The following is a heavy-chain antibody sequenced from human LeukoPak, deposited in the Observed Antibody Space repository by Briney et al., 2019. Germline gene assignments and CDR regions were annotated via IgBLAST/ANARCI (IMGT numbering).Heavy chain of an antibody. CDR1: GYTFGDYG. CDR3: ARDRSSIGYYYDSSGYIDY. J-gene: IGHJ4*02. CDR2: TNRRGDIT. Sequence: GGSLRLSCAASGYTFGDYGMSWVRQVPGKGLEWVSGTNRRGDITGYADFVKGRFTISRDNAKNSLYLQMNSLRAEDTAVYYCARDRSSIGYYYDSSGYIDYWGQGTLVTVSS. V-gene: IGHV3-20*04. D-gene: IGHD3-22*01.